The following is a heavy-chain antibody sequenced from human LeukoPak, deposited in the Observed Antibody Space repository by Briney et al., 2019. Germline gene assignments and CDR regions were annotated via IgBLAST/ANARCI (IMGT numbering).Heavy chain of an antibody. V-gene: IGHV4-59*01. CDR3: ARDSEGLFDP. J-gene: IGHJ5*02. CDR1: GGSISSYY. Sequence: SETLSLTCTVSGGSISSYYWNWIRQPPGKGLEWIGYIYYSGSTNYNPSLKSRVTISVDTSNNQFSLKLSSVTAADTAVYYCARDSEGLFDPWGQGTLVTVSS. CDR2: IYYSGST.